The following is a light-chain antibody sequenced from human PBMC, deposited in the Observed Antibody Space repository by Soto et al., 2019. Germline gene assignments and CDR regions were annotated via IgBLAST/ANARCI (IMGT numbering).Light chain of an antibody. CDR1: QSIDNW. CDR3: QQYYTMYT. J-gene: IGKJ2*01. V-gene: IGKV1-5*03. Sequence: IRMNQSPSTLSAKVGDRVTITCRASQSIDNWLAWYQQKPGKAPKLLIYKTSSLGSGVPSRFSGSASGTEFTLTISSLQPDDFATYYCQQYYTMYTLGRGTKVDI. CDR2: KTS.